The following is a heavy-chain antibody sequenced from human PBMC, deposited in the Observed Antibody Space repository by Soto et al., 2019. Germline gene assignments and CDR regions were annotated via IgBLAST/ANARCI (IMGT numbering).Heavy chain of an antibody. Sequence: QVQLVQSRAEVKKPGASVKVSCKASGYTFTSYAMHWVSQAPGQRLEWKGWINAGNGNTKYSQKFQGRVTITRDTSASTAYMELSSLRSEDTAVYYCARGGHTMVRGVIHSDYWGQGTLVTVSS. D-gene: IGHD3-10*01. CDR1: GYTFTSYA. V-gene: IGHV1-3*01. CDR3: ARGGHTMVRGVIHSDY. J-gene: IGHJ4*02. CDR2: INAGNGNT.